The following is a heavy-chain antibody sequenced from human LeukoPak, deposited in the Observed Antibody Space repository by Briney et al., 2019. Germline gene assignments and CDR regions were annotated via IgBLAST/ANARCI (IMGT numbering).Heavy chain of an antibody. CDR1: GFTFNRCG. V-gene: IGHV3-30*02. CDR2: ILYDGSRE. CDR3: VKSSGTEDYGMDA. D-gene: IGHD3-10*01. J-gene: IGHJ6*02. Sequence: GGSLRLSCVASGFTFNRCGMHWVRHAPGKGLEWVARILYDGSREYYADSVEGRFTIARDNSKNTLYLEMSSLREEDTAVYCVKSSGTEDYGMDAWGQGTTVTVSS.